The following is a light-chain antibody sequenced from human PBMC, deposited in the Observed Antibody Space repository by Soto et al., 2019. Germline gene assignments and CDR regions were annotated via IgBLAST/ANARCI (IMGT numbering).Light chain of an antibody. V-gene: IGLV1-51*01. CDR3: GTWDSSLSAGGV. CDR2: DNN. CDR1: SSNIGNNY. Sequence: QSVLTQPPSVSAAPGQKVTISCYGSSSNIGNNYVSWYQQLPGTAPKLLIYDNNKRPSGIPDRFSGSKSGTSATLGITGLQTGDEADYYCGTWDSSLSAGGVFGGGTKRTV. J-gene: IGLJ2*01.